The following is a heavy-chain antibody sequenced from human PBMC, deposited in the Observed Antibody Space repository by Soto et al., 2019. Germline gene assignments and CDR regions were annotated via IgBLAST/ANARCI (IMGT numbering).Heavy chain of an antibody. Sequence: QVQLQESGPGLVKPSETLSLTCTVSGDSITTYYWSWIQQPPGMGLEWLGDISDSGSTNYNPSLKSRVTISVDTSKNHFSLKLTSVTAADTALYYCARHSPVTTVAFDIWGHGTVVTVSS. J-gene: IGHJ3*02. CDR2: ISDSGST. V-gene: IGHV4-59*08. CDR3: ARHSPVTTVAFDI. D-gene: IGHD4-17*01. CDR1: GDSITTYY.